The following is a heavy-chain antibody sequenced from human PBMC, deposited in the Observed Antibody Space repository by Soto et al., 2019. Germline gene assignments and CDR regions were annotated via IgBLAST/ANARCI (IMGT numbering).Heavy chain of an antibody. CDR1: GFTFSSYA. Sequence: GWSLRLSCAASGFTFSSYAMSWVRQAPGKGLEWVSAISGSGGSTYYADSVKGRFTISRDNSKNTLYLQMNSLRAEDTAVYYCAKDRDVQLWPQWNDYWGQGTLVTVSS. CDR2: ISGSGGST. CDR3: AKDRDVQLWPQWNDY. J-gene: IGHJ4*02. D-gene: IGHD5-18*01. V-gene: IGHV3-23*01.